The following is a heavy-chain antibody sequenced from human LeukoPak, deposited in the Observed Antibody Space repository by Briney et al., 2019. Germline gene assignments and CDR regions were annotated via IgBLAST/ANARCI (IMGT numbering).Heavy chain of an antibody. CDR1: GASVSSSYYF. Sequence: KPSETLSLTCAVSGASVSSSYYFWGWIRQPPGEKPEWLGSVYYNGATYYNPSLRSRVTISLDTSKNQFTLTVTSVTVADTALYFCASRIVVSPTAIGTWFDSWGQGTLVTVSS. CDR2: VYYNGAT. D-gene: IGHD2-2*01. J-gene: IGHJ5*01. V-gene: IGHV4-39*06. CDR3: ASRIVVSPTAIGTWFDS.